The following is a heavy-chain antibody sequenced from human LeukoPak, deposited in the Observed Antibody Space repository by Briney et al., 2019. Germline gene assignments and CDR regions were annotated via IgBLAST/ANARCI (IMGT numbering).Heavy chain of an antibody. J-gene: IGHJ6*02. V-gene: IGHV3-21*01. CDR3: ARDSAVAGRDYYYYYGMDV. CDR2: ISSSSSYI. CDR1: GFTFSSYS. Sequence: KSGGSLRLSCAASGFTFSSYSMNWVRQAPGKGLEWVSSISSSSSYIYYADSVKGRFTISRDNAKNSLYLQMNSLRAEDTAVYYCARDSAVAGRDYYYYYGMDVWGQGTTVTVSS. D-gene: IGHD6-19*01.